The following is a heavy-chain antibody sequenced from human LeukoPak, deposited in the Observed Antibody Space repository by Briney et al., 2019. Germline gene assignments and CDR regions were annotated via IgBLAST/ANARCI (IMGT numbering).Heavy chain of an antibody. D-gene: IGHD3-10*01. CDR1: GGSFSGYY. Sequence: PSETLSLTCAVYGGSFSGYYWSWIRQPPGKGLEWIGEINHSGSTNYNPPLKSRVTISVDTSKNQFSLKLSSVTAADTAVYYCARSYGSGSYYNCFNPWGQGTLVTVSS. CDR2: INHSGST. CDR3: ARSYGSGSYYNCFNP. V-gene: IGHV4-34*01. J-gene: IGHJ5*02.